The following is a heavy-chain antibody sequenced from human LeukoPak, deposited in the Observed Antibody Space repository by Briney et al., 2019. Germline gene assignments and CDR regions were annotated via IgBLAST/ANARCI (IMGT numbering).Heavy chain of an antibody. CDR3: AKARSGGSGSYSFYFDY. Sequence: PGGSLRLSCAASGFTFSSYGMHWVHQAPGKGLEWVAFIRYDGSNKYYADSVKGRFTISRDNSKNTLYLQMNSLRAEDTAVYYCAKARSGGSGSYSFYFDYWGQGTLVTVSS. J-gene: IGHJ4*02. V-gene: IGHV3-30*02. CDR2: IRYDGSNK. D-gene: IGHD3-10*01. CDR1: GFTFSSYG.